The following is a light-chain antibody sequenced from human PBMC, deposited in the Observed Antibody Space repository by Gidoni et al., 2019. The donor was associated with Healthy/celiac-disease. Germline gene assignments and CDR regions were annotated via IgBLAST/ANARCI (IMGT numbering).Light chain of an antibody. J-gene: IGKJ2*01. CDR3: QQSYSTPMYT. V-gene: IGKV3-15*01. CDR2: GAS. CDR1: QSISSY. Sequence: EIVMTQSPATLSVSPGERATLSCRASQSISSYLAWYQQKPGKAPKLLIYGASTMESGVPARFSGSGSGTEFTLTISSLQPEDFATYYCQQSYSTPMYTFGQGTKLEIK.